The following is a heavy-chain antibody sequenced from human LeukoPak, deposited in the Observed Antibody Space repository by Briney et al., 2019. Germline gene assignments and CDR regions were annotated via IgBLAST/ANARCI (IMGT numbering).Heavy chain of an antibody. D-gene: IGHD3-10*01. CDR2: IFYSGST. CDR3: AKSNGYGLVDI. J-gene: IGHJ3*02. CDR1: GGSISSYY. V-gene: IGHV4-59*12. Sequence: SETLSLTCTVSGGSISSYYWSWIRQPPGKGLEWIGNIFYSGSTYYSPSLKSRVTISLDTSRNQFSLKLNSVTAADTAVYYCAKSNGYGLVDIWGQGTMVTVSS.